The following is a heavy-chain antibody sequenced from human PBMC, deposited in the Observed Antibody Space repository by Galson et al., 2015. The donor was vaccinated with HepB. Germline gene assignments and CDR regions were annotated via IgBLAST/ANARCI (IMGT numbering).Heavy chain of an antibody. V-gene: IGHV4-39*01. Sequence: ETLSLTCTVSGGSISSSSYYWGWIRQPPGKGLEWIGSIYYSGSTYYNPSLKSRVTISVDTSKNQFSLKLSSVTAADTAVYYCARPRNGMDVWGQGTTVTVSS. CDR2: IYYSGST. CDR3: ARPRNGMDV. J-gene: IGHJ6*02. CDR1: GGSISSSSYY. D-gene: IGHD1-14*01.